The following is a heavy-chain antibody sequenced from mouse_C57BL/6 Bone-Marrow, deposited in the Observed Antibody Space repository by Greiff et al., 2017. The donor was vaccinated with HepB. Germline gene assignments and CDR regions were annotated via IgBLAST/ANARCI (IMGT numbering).Heavy chain of an antibody. CDR3: AGGGSLLRGFAWFAY. Sequence: EVQLQQSGPELVKPGASVKISCKASGYTFTDYYMNWVKQSHGKSLEWIGDINPNNGGTSYNQKFKGKATLTVDKSSSTAYMELRSLTSEDSAVYYCAGGGSLLRGFAWFAYWGQGTLVTVSA. D-gene: IGHD1-2*01. V-gene: IGHV1-26*01. J-gene: IGHJ3*01. CDR2: INPNNGGT. CDR1: GYTFTDYY.